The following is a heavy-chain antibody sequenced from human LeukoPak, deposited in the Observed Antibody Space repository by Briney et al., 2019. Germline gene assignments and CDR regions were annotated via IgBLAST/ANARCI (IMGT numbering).Heavy chain of an antibody. CDR2: MNPNSGDT. CDR1: GSTFSSYD. D-gene: IGHD3-10*01. J-gene: IGHJ4*02. Sequence: GASVKVSCKASGSTFSSYDINWVRQATGQGVEGMGRMNPNSGDTGYTPRFQGRVPMTRDTSISTAYMELSSLRSEDTAVYYCARGPYGTGSHFDFWGQGTLVTVSS. CDR3: ARGPYGTGSHFDF. V-gene: IGHV1-8*02.